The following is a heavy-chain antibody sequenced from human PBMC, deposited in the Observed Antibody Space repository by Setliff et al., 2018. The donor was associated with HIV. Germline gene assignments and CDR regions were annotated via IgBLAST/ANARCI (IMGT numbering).Heavy chain of an antibody. J-gene: IGHJ5*02. D-gene: IGHD5-12*01. V-gene: IGHV1-46*01. CDR1: GYTFTSDY. CDR2: INPAGNPT. Sequence: ASVKVSCKASGYTFTSDYIHWVRQAPGQGLEWMGIINPAGNPTGYAQKFQGRLTMTRDMATNTVYMELTSLRSEDTAVYYCAKDIPGPAIKSGRIKNWFDPWGEGTLVTVSS. CDR3: AKDIPGPAIKSGRIKNWFDP.